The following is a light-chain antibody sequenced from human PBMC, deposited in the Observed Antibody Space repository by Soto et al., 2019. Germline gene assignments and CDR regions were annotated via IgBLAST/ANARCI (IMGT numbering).Light chain of an antibody. CDR1: QSVSSSY. CDR2: GAS. Sequence: EIVLTQSPGTLSLSPGERATLSCRASQSVSSSYLAWYQQKPGQAPRLLIYGASSRATGIPDRFSGSWSGTDFTLTISRLETNVFAVYYCQQYGSSPPGGHVYTFGQGTKLEIK. CDR3: QQYGSSPPGGHVYT. J-gene: IGKJ2*01. V-gene: IGKV3-20*01.